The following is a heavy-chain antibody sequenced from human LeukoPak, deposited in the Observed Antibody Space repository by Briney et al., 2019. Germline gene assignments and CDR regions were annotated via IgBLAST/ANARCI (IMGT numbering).Heavy chain of an antibody. CDR1: AYSISSGYY. CDR2: IYHSGST. J-gene: IGHJ5*02. D-gene: IGHD4-17*01. CDR3: ARQYDYGFWFDP. V-gene: IGHV4-38-2*01. Sequence: SETLSLTCAVSAYSISSGYYWGWIRQPPGKGLEWIGSIYHSGSTYYNPSLKRRVTISVDTYKNQFSLKLSSVTAADAAVYYCARQYDYGFWFDPWGQGTLVTVSS.